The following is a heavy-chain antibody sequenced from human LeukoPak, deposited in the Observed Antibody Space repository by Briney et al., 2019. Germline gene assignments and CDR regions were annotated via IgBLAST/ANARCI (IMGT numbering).Heavy chain of an antibody. CDR2: INGGGVNT. CDR1: GFTVSSNY. CDR3: AKDLYSNYGPADY. J-gene: IGHJ4*02. V-gene: IGHV3-23*01. D-gene: IGHD4-11*01. Sequence: PGRSLRLSCAASGFTVSSNYMSWVRQAPGKGLEWVSTINGGGVNTHYADSVGGRFTISRDNSKNTLFLQMNSLRDEDTAVYYCAKDLYSNYGPADYWGQGNLVTVSS.